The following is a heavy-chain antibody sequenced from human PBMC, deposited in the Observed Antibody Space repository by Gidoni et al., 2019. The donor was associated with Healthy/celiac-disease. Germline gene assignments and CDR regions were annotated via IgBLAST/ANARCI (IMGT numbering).Heavy chain of an antibody. CDR1: GFPFSSYA. J-gene: IGHJ4*02. D-gene: IGHD1-1*01. V-gene: IGHV3-30-3*01. CDR3: ARDHPLYGTIDY. CDR2: ISYDGSNK. Sequence: QVPLVESGGGVVQPGRSLRLSCAASGFPFSSYAMHWVRQAPGKGLEWVAVISYDGSNKYYADSVKGRFTISRDNSKNTLYLQMNSLRAEDTAVYYCARDHPLYGTIDYWGQGTLVTVSS.